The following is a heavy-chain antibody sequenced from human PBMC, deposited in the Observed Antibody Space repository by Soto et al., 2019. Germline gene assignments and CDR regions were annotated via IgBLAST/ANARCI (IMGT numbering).Heavy chain of an antibody. V-gene: IGHV3-74*01. D-gene: IGHD1-20*01. CDR3: ARENWYSMDV. J-gene: IGHJ6*02. Sequence: GGSLRLSCAASGFTFRSYFMAWVRQAPGKGLVLVSQVTGDGSTTNYADSVRGRFTISRDNAKNTLYLQMNCLRDEDTAIYYCARENWYSMDVWGQGTTVTVSS. CDR2: VTGDGSTT. CDR1: GFTFRSYF.